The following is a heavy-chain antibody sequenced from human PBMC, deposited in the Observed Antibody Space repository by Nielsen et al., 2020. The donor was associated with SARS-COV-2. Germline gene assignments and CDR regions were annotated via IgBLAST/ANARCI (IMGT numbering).Heavy chain of an antibody. CDR1: GIPFNSYA. CDR2: ISGSGGTT. Sequence: GESLKISCAASGIPFNSYAMRWVRQAPGKGLEWVSGISGSGGTTYYADSVEGRFTISRDNAKNSLYLQMNSLRTEDTAVYYCATSGYSSGWIFWGQGTLVTVSS. CDR3: ATSGYSSGWIF. D-gene: IGHD6-19*01. J-gene: IGHJ4*02. V-gene: IGHV3-23*01.